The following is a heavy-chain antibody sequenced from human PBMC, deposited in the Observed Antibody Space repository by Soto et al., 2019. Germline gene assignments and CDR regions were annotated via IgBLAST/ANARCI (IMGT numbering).Heavy chain of an antibody. CDR3: ARDTAFYDILTGYSTRFDP. D-gene: IGHD3-9*01. Sequence: QVQLVQSGAEVKKPGSSVKVSCKASGGTFSSYTISWVRQAPGQGLEWMGRIIPILGIANYAQKFQGRVTDTADKSPSTAYMELSNLRSEDTAVYYCARDTAFYDILTGYSTRFDPWGQGTLVTVSS. CDR1: GGTFSSYT. J-gene: IGHJ5*02. V-gene: IGHV1-69*08. CDR2: IIPILGIA.